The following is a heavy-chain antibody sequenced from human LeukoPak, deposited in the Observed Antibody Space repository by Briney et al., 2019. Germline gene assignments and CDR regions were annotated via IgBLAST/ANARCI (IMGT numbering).Heavy chain of an antibody. CDR3: ARDLGADFWSGYYNYFDY. CDR2: INPSGGST. J-gene: IGHJ4*02. D-gene: IGHD3-3*01. V-gene: IGHV1-46*01. CDR1: GYTFISYY. Sequence: GASVKVSCKASGYTFISYYMHWVRQAPGQGLEWMGIINPSGGSTSYAQKFQGRVTMTRDTSTSRVYMELSSLRSEDTAVYYCARDLGADFWSGYYNYFDYWGQGTLVTVSS.